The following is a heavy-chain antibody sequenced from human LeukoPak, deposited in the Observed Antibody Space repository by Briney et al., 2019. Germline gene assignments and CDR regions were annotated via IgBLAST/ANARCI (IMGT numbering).Heavy chain of an antibody. Sequence: GGSLRLSCAASGFTFSSYWMYWVRQAPGKGLVWVSRINSDGSSTSYADSVKGRFTIPRDNAKNTLYLQMNSLRAKDTAVYYCARGPGLEPIDYWGQGTLVTVSS. J-gene: IGHJ4*02. D-gene: IGHD3/OR15-3a*01. CDR1: GFTFSSYW. CDR2: INSDGSST. V-gene: IGHV3-74*01. CDR3: ARGPGLEPIDY.